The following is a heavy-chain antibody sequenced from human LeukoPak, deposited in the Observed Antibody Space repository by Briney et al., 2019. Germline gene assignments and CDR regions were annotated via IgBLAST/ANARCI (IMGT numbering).Heavy chain of an antibody. J-gene: IGHJ6*03. CDR3: ARASDIVAANYYYYYYMDV. D-gene: IGHD5-12*01. Sequence: SVKVSCKASGGTFSSYAISWVRQAPGQGLEWMGGIIPIFGTANYAQKFQGRVTITADESTSTAYMELSSLRSEDTAVYYCARASDIVAANYYYYYYMDVWGKGTTVTISS. CDR1: GGTFSSYA. CDR2: IIPIFGTA. V-gene: IGHV1-69*13.